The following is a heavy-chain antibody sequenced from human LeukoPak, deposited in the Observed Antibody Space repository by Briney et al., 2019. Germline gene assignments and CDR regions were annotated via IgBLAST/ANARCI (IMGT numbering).Heavy chain of an antibody. V-gene: IGHV4-59*01. CDR2: IYYSGSI. J-gene: IGHJ6*03. Sequence: SETLSLTCTVPGGSLSSYYWSWIRQPPGEGLEWIGYIYYSGSINYNPSLKSRVTISVDTSKNQFSLKLSSVTAADTAVYYCARSVEGYCCGDNCYYYYYYMDVWGKGTTVTVSS. CDR3: ARSVEGYCCGDNCYYYYYYMDV. D-gene: IGHD2-15*01. CDR1: GGSLSSYY.